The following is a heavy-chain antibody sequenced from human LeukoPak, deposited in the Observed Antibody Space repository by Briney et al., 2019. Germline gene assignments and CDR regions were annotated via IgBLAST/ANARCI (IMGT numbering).Heavy chain of an antibody. D-gene: IGHD3-10*01. CDR1: GGSFSGYS. J-gene: IGHJ4*02. CDR3: ASPGGDEYYYGSGSQPRDY. V-gene: IGHV4-34*01. Sequence: KPSETPSLTCAVYGGSFSGYSWTWIRQPPGKGLEWIGEINHSGSTEYNPSLKSRVTISVDTSKNQFSLKLSSVTAADTAMYYCASPGGDEYYYGSGSQPRDYWGQGTLVTVSS. CDR2: INHSGST.